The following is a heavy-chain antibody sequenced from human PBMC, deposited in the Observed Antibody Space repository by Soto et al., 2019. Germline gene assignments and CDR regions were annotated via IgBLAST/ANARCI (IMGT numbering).Heavy chain of an antibody. D-gene: IGHD3-3*01. Sequence: GGSLRLSCAASGFTFSNYVSWVRQAPGKGLEWVSVLYTGDTPHYADSVKGRSTISRDNSKNTLYLQMDSLRVEDTAVYYCTRDLRDGVTPADDLFDPWGQGIQVTVST. CDR1: GFTFSNY. CDR3: TRDLRDGVTPADDLFDP. V-gene: IGHV3-53*01. CDR2: LYTGDTP. J-gene: IGHJ5*02.